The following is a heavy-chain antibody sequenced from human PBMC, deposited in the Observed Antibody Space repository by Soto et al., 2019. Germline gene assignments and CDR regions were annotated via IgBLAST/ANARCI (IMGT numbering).Heavy chain of an antibody. CDR2: INAGNGNT. D-gene: IGHD3-22*01. CDR1: GYTFTSYA. J-gene: IGHJ1*01. CDR3: AGGFGYYYDSSGYFKRYFQH. Sequence: QVQLVQSGAEVKKPGASVKVSCKASGYTFTSYAMHWVRQAPGQRLEWMGWINAGNGNTKYSQKFQGRVTINRDTSASTAYMEMSSLRSEDTAVYYCAGGFGYYYDSSGYFKRYFQHWGQGTLVTVSS. V-gene: IGHV1-3*01.